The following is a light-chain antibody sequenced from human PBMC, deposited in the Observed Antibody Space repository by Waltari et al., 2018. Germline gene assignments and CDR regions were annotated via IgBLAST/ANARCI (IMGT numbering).Light chain of an antibody. J-gene: IGLJ1*01. V-gene: IGLV1-44*01. CDR1: TSDIGGNT. Sequence: QSVLTQPPSASGTPGQRVTISCSGSTSDIGGNTVVWYQQLPGTAPKLLIHSNDQRPSGVPCRFSGFTSGTSASLAISGLQSEDEGEYFCAAWDDSLTYVFGTGTKVTVL. CDR3: AAWDDSLTYV. CDR2: SND.